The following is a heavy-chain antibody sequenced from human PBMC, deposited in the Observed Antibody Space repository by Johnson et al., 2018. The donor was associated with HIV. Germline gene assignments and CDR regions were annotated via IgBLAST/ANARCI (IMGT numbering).Heavy chain of an antibody. D-gene: IGHD2-15*01. V-gene: IGHV3-7*01. CDR2: IKQDGSST. CDR3: ARAWSLGAFDI. Sequence: VQLVESGGGLVQPGGSLRLSCAASGFTFSSYWMSWVRQAPGKGLEWVANIKQDGSSTSYADSVKGRFTISRDNAKNTLYLQMNSLRAEDTAVYYCARAWSLGAFDIWGQGTMVTVSS. CDR1: GFTFSSYW. J-gene: IGHJ3*02.